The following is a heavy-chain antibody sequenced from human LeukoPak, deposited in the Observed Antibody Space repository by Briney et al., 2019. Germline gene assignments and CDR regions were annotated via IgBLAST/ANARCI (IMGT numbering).Heavy chain of an antibody. D-gene: IGHD4-17*01. V-gene: IGHV1-18*01. Sequence: ASVKVSCKASGYTFTSYGISWVRQAPGQGLEWMGWISAYNGNTNYAQKLQGRITMTTDTSTSTAYMELRSLRSDDTAVYYCARDLYDDGDYVDWGQGTLVTVSS. J-gene: IGHJ4*02. CDR3: ARDLYDDGDYVD. CDR1: GYTFTSYG. CDR2: ISAYNGNT.